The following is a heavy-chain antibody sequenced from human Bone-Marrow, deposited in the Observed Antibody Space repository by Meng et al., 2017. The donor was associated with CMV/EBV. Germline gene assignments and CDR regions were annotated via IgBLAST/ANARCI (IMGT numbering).Heavy chain of an antibody. V-gene: IGHV3-72*01. CDR1: GFTFGDHY. CDR2: TRKKANSNTT. J-gene: IGHJ6*02. CDR3: AGSPYYYYGMDV. Sequence: GESLKISCAASGFTFGDHYMDWVRQAPGKGLEWLGRTRKKANSNTTEYAASVRGRFIISRDDSKHLLYLQMNSLKTEDTAVYYCAGSPYYYYGMDVWGQGTTVTVAS.